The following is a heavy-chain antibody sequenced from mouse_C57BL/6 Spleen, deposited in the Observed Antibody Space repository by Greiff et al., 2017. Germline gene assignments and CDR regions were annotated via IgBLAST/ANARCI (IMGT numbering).Heavy chain of an antibody. V-gene: IGHV1-15*01. D-gene: IGHD2-2*01. CDR2: IDPETGGT. CDR1: GYTFTDYE. J-gene: IGHJ3*01. CDR3: TKYYAYDERFAY. Sequence: VQLQESGAELVRPGASVTLSCKASGYTFTDYEMHWVKQTPVHGLEWIGAIDPETGGTAYNQKFKGKAILTADKSSSTAYMELRSLTSEDSAVYYCTKYYAYDERFAYGGQGTLVTVSA.